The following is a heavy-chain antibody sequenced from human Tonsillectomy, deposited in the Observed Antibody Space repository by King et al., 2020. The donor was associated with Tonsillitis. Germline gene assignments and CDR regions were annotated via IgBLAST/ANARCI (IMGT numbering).Heavy chain of an antibody. V-gene: IGHV5-10-1*03. Sequence: VQLVESGAEVKKPGESLRLSCKGSGYSFTSYWISWVRQMPGKGLEWMGRIDPSDSYTNYSPSFQGHVTISADKSISTAYLQWSSLKASDTAMYYCARLKFDYSDSSGFIDYWGQGTLVTVSS. CDR1: GYSFTSYW. D-gene: IGHD3-22*01. CDR3: ARLKFDYSDSSGFIDY. J-gene: IGHJ4*02. CDR2: IDPSDSYT.